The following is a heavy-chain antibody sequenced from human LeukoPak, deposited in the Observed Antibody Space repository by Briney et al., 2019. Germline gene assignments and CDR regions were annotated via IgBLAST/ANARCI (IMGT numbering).Heavy chain of an antibody. Sequence: GASVKVSCKASGGTFSSYAISWLRQAPGQGLEWMGGIIPIFGTADYAQKFQGRVTITADESTSTAYMELSSLRSEDTAVYYCARALHITYYSSTPNWFDPWGQGTLVTVSS. CDR2: IIPIFGTA. CDR1: GGTFSSYA. J-gene: IGHJ5*02. CDR3: ARALHITYYSSTPNWFDP. D-gene: IGHD6-13*01. V-gene: IGHV1-69*13.